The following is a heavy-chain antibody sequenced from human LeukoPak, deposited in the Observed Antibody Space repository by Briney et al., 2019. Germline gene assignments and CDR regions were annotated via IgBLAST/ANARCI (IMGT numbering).Heavy chain of an antibody. CDR1: GFTFSSYG. CDR3: ARDRVVVVPAAILWGDNDAFDI. Sequence: GGPLRLSCAASGFTFSSYGMHWVRQAPGKGLEWVAVIRYDGSNKYYADSVKGRFTISRDNSKNTLYLQMNSLRAEDTAVYYCARDRVVVVPAAILWGDNDAFDIWGQGTMVTVSS. CDR2: IRYDGSNK. V-gene: IGHV3-33*01. D-gene: IGHD2-2*02. J-gene: IGHJ3*02.